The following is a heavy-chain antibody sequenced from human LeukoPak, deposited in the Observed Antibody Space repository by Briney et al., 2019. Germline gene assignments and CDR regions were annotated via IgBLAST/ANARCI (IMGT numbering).Heavy chain of an antibody. J-gene: IGHJ4*02. CDR1: GGSISSYY. V-gene: IGHV4-4*07. D-gene: IGHD1-26*01. CDR2: IYTNGNT. CDR3: ARAWSTSGSYIDY. Sequence: SETLSLTCTVSGGSISSYYWSWIRQPAGKGLEWIGRIYTNGNTNYNPSLKNRVTMSVDTSKNQFYLKLSSVTAADTAVYYCARAWSTSGSYIDYWGQGTLVTVSS.